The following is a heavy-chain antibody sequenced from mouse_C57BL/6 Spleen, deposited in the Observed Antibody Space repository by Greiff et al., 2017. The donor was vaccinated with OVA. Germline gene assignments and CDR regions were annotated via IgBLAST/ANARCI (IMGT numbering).Heavy chain of an antibody. CDR1: GYTFTSYW. CDR3: ATHYYGSPYYFDY. V-gene: IGHV1-69*01. CDR2: IDPSDSYT. D-gene: IGHD1-1*01. Sequence: QVQLQQPGAELVMPGASVKLSCKASGYTFTSYWMHWVKQRPGQGLEWIGEIDPSDSYTNYNQKFKGKSTLTVDKSSSTAYMQLSSLTSEDSAVYYCATHYYGSPYYFDYWGQGTTLTVSS. J-gene: IGHJ2*01.